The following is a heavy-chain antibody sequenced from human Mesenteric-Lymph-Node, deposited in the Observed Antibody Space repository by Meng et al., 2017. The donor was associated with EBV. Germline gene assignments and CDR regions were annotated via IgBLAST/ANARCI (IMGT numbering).Heavy chain of an antibody. CDR1: GGSISRNYW. Sequence: PGLFKSSETLFCARVVSGGSISRNYWSSWRRQPQGKGLEWIGQIYHCAGCSNYTPSLGGRVTISIDSFQNQVFLHLRSVTDADTAVYYCSRSDTSHYFDSWGQGALVTVSS. V-gene: IGHV4-4*02. J-gene: IGHJ4*02. CDR2: IYHCAGCS. CDR3: SRSDTSHYFDS.